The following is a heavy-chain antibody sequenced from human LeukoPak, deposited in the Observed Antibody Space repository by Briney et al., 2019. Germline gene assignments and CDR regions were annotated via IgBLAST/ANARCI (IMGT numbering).Heavy chain of an antibody. CDR3: AKVGGWYYYYYYGMDV. V-gene: IGHV3-23*01. Sequence: GGSLRLSCAASGFSFSTYAMNWVRQAPGKGLEWVAAIIGSGGSTYSADSVKGRFTISRDNSKNTLYLQMNSLGAEDTAIYYCAKVGGWYYYYYYGMDVWGQGTTVTVSS. CDR2: IIGSGGST. D-gene: IGHD6-19*01. J-gene: IGHJ6*02. CDR1: GFSFSTYA.